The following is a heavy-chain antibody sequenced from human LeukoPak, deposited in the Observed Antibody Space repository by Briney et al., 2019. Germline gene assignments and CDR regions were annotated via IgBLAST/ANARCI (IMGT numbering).Heavy chain of an antibody. CDR2: IYYSGST. CDR1: GGSLSSGGYF. V-gene: IGHV4-31*03. CDR3: ARVGGYYDSSGYPNWFDP. Sequence: SETLSLTCTVSGGSLSSGGYFWSWIRQHPGKGLEWIGSIYYSGSTYYNPSLKSRVIISVDTSKNQFSLKLSSVTAADTAVYYCARVGGYYDSSGYPNWFDPWGQGTLVTVSS. J-gene: IGHJ5*02. D-gene: IGHD3-22*01.